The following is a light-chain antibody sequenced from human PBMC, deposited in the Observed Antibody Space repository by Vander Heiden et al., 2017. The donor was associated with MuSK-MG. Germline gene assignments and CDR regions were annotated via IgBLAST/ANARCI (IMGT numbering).Light chain of an antibody. CDR3: QQYDSVPRT. Sequence: DILMTQSPSSRSASVGDRVTITCRASQAISTFLAWYQQRPVKLPLLLIYGASTLQSGVPPRFRGSGSGTDFTLTINHLQPEDVATYYCQQYDSVPRTFGQGTKVEI. J-gene: IGKJ1*01. CDR1: QAISTF. V-gene: IGKV1-27*01. CDR2: GAS.